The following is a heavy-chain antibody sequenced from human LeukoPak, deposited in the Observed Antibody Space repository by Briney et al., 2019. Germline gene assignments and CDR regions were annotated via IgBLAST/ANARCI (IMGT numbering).Heavy chain of an antibody. Sequence: GGSLRLSCAASGFTFSSYSMNCVRQAPGKVLEWVSVIYSGGAIYYADSVKGRFTISRDNPKNTLYLQMDSLRAEDTAVYYCARAGYGEYEGFFDYWGQGTLVTVSS. CDR3: ARAGYGEYEGFFDY. D-gene: IGHD4-17*01. J-gene: IGHJ4*02. CDR1: GFTFSSYS. V-gene: IGHV3-66*01. CDR2: IYSGGAI.